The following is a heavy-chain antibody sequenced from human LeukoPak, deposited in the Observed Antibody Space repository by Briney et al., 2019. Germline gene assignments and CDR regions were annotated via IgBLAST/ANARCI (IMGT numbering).Heavy chain of an antibody. CDR3: AREVETNTAMAPIPYFDY. D-gene: IGHD5-18*01. CDR1: GGSISSGGYS. J-gene: IGHJ4*02. Sequence: PSQTLSLTCAVSGGSISSGGYSWSWIRQPPGKGLEWIGYIYYSGSTNYNPSLKSRVTISVDTSKNQFSLKLSSVTAADTAVYYCAREVETNTAMAPIPYFDYWGQGTLVTVSS. CDR2: IYYSGST. V-gene: IGHV4-30-4*07.